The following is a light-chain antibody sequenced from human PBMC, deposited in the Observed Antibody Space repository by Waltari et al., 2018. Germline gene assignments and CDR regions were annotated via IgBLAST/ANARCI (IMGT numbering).Light chain of an antibody. J-gene: IGLJ1*01. Sequence: QSALTQPRSVSGSPGQSVTISCTGTSSDVGSYDYVSWYQQHPGKAPKVMIYYVNKRPSGVPFRFSGSKSGNTASLTISGLQAEDEAEYDCCSYGGSYYVLGTGTEVTVL. CDR1: SSDVGSYDY. CDR3: CSYGGSYYV. V-gene: IGLV2-11*01. CDR2: YVN.